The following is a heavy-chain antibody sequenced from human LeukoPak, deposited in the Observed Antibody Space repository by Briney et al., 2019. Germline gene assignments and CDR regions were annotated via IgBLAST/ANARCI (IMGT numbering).Heavy chain of an antibody. CDR3: ARVGGYSGYGNYFDH. CDR2: IYYSGSA. D-gene: IGHD5-12*01. CDR1: GGSISSSSYY. J-gene: IGHJ4*02. Sequence: SETLSLTCTVSGGSISSSSYYWGWIRQPPGKGLEWIGSIYYSGSAYYNPSLKSRLTISVDTSKNQFSLKLSSVTAADTAVYYCARVGGYSGYGNYFDHWGQGTLVTVSS. V-gene: IGHV4-39*01.